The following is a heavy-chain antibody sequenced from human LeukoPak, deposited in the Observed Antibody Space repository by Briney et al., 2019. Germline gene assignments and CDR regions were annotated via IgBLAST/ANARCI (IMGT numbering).Heavy chain of an antibody. CDR2: IIPIFGTA. CDR1: GGTFSSYA. D-gene: IGHD2-2*01. V-gene: IGHV1-69*06. J-gene: IGHJ3*02. CDR3: ATSDIVVVPAASPEDAFDI. Sequence: ASVKVSCMASGGTFSSYAISWVRQAPGQGLEWMGGIIPIFGTANYAQKFQGRVTITADKSTSTAYMELSSLRSEDTAVYYCATSDIVVVPAASPEDAFDIWGQGTMVTVSS.